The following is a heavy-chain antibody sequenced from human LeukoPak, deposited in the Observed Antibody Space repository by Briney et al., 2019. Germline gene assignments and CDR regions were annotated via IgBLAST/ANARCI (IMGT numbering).Heavy chain of an antibody. Sequence: GSLRLSCSASGFTFSSYWMTWVRQAPGKGLEWVANINQDGSEKYYVDSVKGRFTISRDNAKNSLYLQINSLRAEDTAVYYCARVLVDYGQRDYWGQGTLVIVSS. CDR1: GFTFSSYW. D-gene: IGHD4-17*01. J-gene: IGHJ4*02. CDR3: ARVLVDYGQRDY. V-gene: IGHV3-7*01. CDR2: INQDGSEK.